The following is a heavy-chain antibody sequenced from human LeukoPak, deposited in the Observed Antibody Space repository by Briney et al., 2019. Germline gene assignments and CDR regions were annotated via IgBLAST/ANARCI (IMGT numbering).Heavy chain of an antibody. CDR3: ARIGLSGYLYYFDY. CDR2: INSDGSAT. CDR1: GFSFSRNW. J-gene: IGHJ4*02. Sequence: GGSLRLSCAASGFSFSRNWMHWVRQAPGKGLVWVSRINSDGSATHYADSVKGRFTISRDNAKNTLYLQMNSLRSEDTAVYYCARIGLSGYLYYFDYWGQGTLVTVSS. V-gene: IGHV3-74*01. D-gene: IGHD3-3*01.